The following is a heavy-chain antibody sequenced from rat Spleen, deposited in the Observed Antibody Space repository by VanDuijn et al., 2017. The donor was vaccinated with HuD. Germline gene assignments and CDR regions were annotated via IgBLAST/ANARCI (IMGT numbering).Heavy chain of an antibody. J-gene: IGHJ2*01. V-gene: IGHV5-29*01. CDR2: ISYDGTAT. Sequence: EVQLVESDGGLVQPGRSLKLSCAASGLSFSNYDMAWVRQAPTKGLEWVASISYDGTATYYRDSVKGRFTLSRDIAKSTLYLQMINLRSEDTATYYCARETGYNSYFDYWGQGVLVTVSS. CDR1: GLSFSNYD. D-gene: IGHD1-4*01. CDR3: ARETGYNSYFDY.